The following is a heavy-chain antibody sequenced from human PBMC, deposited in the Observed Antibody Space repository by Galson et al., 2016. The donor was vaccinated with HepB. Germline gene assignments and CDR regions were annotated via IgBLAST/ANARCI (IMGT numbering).Heavy chain of an antibody. CDR3: ARVDEGYYYLIDY. Sequence: SLRLSCAACGFTFSSYALNWVRQAPGKGLEWVSYIGCRSSPIHYADSVKGRFTISRDNAKNSLYLQMNSLRDEDTAVYYCARVDEGYYYLIDYWGQGTLVTVSS. CDR1: GFTFSSYA. J-gene: IGHJ4*02. CDR2: IGCRSSPI. D-gene: IGHD3-22*01. V-gene: IGHV3-48*02.